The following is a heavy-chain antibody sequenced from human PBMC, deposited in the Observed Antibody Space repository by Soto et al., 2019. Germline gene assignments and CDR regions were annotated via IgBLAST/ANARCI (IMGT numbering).Heavy chain of an antibody. V-gene: IGHV1-8*01. D-gene: IGHD2-15*01. CDR3: VRQAGGASTPGDDY. Sequence: QVQLVQSGAEVKKPGASVKVSCKASGYTFVAFDIAWVRQASGQGLEWVGWVNPDTGDTAYKREFQGRLSMTRDTSINTVYMELNSLTPDDTAMYFCVRQAGGASTPGDDYWGQGTLVTVSP. J-gene: IGHJ4*02. CDR2: VNPDTGDT. CDR1: GYTFVAFD.